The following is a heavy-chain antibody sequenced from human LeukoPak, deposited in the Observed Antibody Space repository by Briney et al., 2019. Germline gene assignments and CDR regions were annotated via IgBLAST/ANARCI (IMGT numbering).Heavy chain of an antibody. J-gene: IGHJ2*01. CDR1: GLSVRSNY. Sequence: PGGSLRLSCAASGLSVRSNYMYWVRQAPGKGLEWVSAIYTGGSTYHAESVKGRFTISRDNSQNTLYLQMNSLRGEDTAVYYCARGSGGWSFDLWGRGTLVTVSS. V-gene: IGHV3-66*01. CDR2: IYTGGST. D-gene: IGHD3-10*01. CDR3: ARGSGGWSFDL.